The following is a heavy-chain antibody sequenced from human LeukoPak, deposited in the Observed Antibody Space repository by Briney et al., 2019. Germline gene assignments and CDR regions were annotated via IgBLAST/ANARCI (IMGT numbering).Heavy chain of an antibody. V-gene: IGHV3-9*03. D-gene: IGHD3-22*01. Sequence: SLRLSCAASGFTFDDYAMHWVRPAPGKGLEWVSGISWNSGSIGYADSVKGRFTISRDNAKNSLYLQMNSLRAEDMALYYCAKAHVGYYYDSSGYHFEDWGQGTLVTVSS. CDR3: AKAHVGYYYDSSGYHFED. J-gene: IGHJ4*02. CDR2: ISWNSGSI. CDR1: GFTFDDYA.